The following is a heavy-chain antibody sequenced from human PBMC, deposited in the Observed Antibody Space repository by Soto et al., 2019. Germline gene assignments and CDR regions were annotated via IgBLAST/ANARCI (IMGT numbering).Heavy chain of an antibody. V-gene: IGHV4-59*01. CDR1: SGSISSYY. J-gene: IGHJ4*02. CDR2: IYYSGST. CDR3: ARGTSYFDY. Sequence: SETLSLTCTVSSGSISSYYWSWIRQPPGKGLEWIGYIYYSGSTNYNPSLKSRVTISVDTSKNQFSLKLSSVTAADTAVYYCARGTSYFDYWGQGTLVTVSS. D-gene: IGHD2-2*01.